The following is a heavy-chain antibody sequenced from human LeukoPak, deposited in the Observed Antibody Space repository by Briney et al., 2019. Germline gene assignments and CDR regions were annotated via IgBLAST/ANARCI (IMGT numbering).Heavy chain of an antibody. CDR1: GFSVSNNY. Sequence: GGSLGLSCAVSGFSVSNNYMSWVRQAPGKGLEWVSVIFIGGSTFYADSVKGRFTISRDNSKNTVYLQMNSLRVEDTAVYYCARGAGSGSYSKSWGQGTLVTVSS. V-gene: IGHV3-66*01. D-gene: IGHD3-10*01. J-gene: IGHJ5*02. CDR3: ARGAGSGSYSKS. CDR2: IFIGGST.